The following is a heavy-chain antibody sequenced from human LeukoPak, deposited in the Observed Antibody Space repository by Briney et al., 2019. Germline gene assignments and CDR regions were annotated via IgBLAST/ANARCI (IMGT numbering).Heavy chain of an antibody. CDR3: ARHLDYQLRRGYYYPMDV. D-gene: IGHD2-2*01. CDR1: GGSFSGYY. J-gene: IGHJ6*02. Sequence: PSETLSLTCAVYGGSFSGYYWSWLRQPPGKGLEWIGEINHSGSTNYNPSLKSRVTISVDTSKNQFSLKLSSETAADTAVYYCARHLDYQLRRGYYYPMDVWGQGTAVTVSS. V-gene: IGHV4-34*01. CDR2: INHSGST.